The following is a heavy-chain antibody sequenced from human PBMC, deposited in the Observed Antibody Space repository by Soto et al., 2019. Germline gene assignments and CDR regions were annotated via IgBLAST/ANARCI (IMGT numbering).Heavy chain of an antibody. CDR3: MRHRGPGAPTHY. J-gene: IGHJ4*02. CDR1: GYRFPIYW. V-gene: IGHV5-51*01. Sequence: GESLKISCKGSGYRFPIYWIGWVRQMPGKGLEWMGIIYPGDSDIRYNPSFQGQVTITADKSNSTAYLQWSSLKASDTAMYYCMRHRGPGAPTHYWGQGTLVTV. D-gene: IGHD1-26*01. CDR2: IYPGDSDI.